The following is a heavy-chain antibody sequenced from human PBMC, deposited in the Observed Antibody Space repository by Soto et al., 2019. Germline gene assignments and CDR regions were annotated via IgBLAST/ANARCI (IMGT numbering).Heavy chain of an antibody. D-gene: IGHD2-21*02. J-gene: IGHJ6*02. CDR1: GFTFSSYG. CDR2: ISYDGSNK. V-gene: IGHV3-30*18. CDR3: AKDWDIVVVTAIRYGMDV. Sequence: QVQLVESGGGVVQPGRSLRLSCAASGFTFSSYGMHWVRQAPGKGLEWVAVISYDGSNKYYADSVKGRFTISRDNSKKTLYLQMKRLRAEDTAVYYCAKDWDIVVVTAIRYGMDVWGQGTTVTVSS.